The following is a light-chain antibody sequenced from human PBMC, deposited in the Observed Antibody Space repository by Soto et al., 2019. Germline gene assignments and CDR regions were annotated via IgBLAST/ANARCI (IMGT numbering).Light chain of an antibody. CDR1: SGDVGSYNR. CDR2: EVT. V-gene: IGLV2-23*02. Sequence: QSVLTQPASVSGSPGQSITIPCTGTSGDVGSYNRVSWYQQHPGKAPKLLIYEVTERPSGVSNRFSGSKSGSTASLTISGLQPDDEADYYCCSYAGNSEVFGTGTKLTVL. CDR3: CSYAGNSEV. J-gene: IGLJ1*01.